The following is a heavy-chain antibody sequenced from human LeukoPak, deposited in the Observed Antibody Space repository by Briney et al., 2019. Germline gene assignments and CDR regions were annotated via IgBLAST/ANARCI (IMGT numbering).Heavy chain of an antibody. J-gene: IGHJ3*02. D-gene: IGHD6-25*01. CDR3: ANRYSSGPSGAFDI. V-gene: IGHV3-30*02. CDR2: IRYDGSNK. Sequence: GGSLRLSCAASGFTFSSYGMHWVRQAPGKGLEWVAFIRYDGSNKYYADSVRGRFTISRDNSKNTLYLQMNSLRTEDAAVYYCANRYSSGPSGAFDIWGQGTMVTVSS. CDR1: GFTFSSYG.